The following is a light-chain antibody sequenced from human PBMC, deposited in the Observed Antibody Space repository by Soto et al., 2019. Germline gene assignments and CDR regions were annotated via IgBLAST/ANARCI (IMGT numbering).Light chain of an antibody. J-gene: IGKJ3*01. Sequence: DIQMTQSPSTLSASVGDRVTITCRASQSIGRSLAWYQQKPGKAPNLLIYDASSLESGVPSRFSGSGFGTEFTLTISSLQPDDFATYYCQQYNSYLLTFGPGTTVDIK. CDR2: DAS. CDR1: QSIGRS. V-gene: IGKV1-5*01. CDR3: QQYNSYLLT.